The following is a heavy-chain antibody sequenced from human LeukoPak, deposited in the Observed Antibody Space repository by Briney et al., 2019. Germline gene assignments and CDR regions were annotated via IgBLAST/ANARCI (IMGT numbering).Heavy chain of an antibody. CDR1: GGSISSSSYY. D-gene: IGHD6-13*01. V-gene: IGHV4-39*01. CDR3: AGIAAAGTGGY. Sequence: PSETLSLTCTVSGGSISSSSYYWGWIRQPPGKGLEWIGSIYYSGSTYYNPSLESRVTISVDTSKNQFSLKLSSVTAADTAVYYCAGIAAAGTGGYWGQGTLVTVSS. J-gene: IGHJ4*02. CDR2: IYYSGST.